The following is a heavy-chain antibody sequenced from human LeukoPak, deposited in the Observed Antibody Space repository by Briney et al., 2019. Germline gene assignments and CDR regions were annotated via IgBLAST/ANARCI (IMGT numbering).Heavy chain of an antibody. D-gene: IGHD6-19*01. V-gene: IGHV1-2*02. CDR1: GYTFTGYY. CDR3: ASLWLRGTYYFDY. Sequence: ASVKVSCKASGYTFTGYYMHWVRQAPGQGLEWMGWINPNSGGTNYAQKFQGRVTMTRDTSISTAYMELRSLRSDDTAVYYCASLWLRGTYYFDYWGQGTLVTVSS. CDR2: INPNSGGT. J-gene: IGHJ4*02.